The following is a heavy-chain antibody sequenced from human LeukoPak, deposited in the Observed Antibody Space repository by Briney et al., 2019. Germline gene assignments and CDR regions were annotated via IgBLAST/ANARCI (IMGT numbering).Heavy chain of an antibody. V-gene: IGHV3-23*01. D-gene: IGHD1-26*01. CDR3: AKDPNGNWVGAFDI. J-gene: IGHJ3*02. Sequence: PGGSLRLSCETSGFTFSSYAMSWVRQAPGKGPEWVSGISASGDRTYYADSVKGRFIISRDSSKNTLFLQMHSLRAEDTALYYSAKDPNGNWVGAFDIWGQGKMVTVSS. CDR1: GFTFSSYA. CDR2: ISASGDRT.